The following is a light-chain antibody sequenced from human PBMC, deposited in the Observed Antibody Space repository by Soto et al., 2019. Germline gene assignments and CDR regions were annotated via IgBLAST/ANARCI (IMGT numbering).Light chain of an antibody. CDR2: GTT. J-gene: IGLJ1*01. Sequence: QSALTQPPSVSGVPGQRVTISCTGSSSNIGAGYDVHWYQQLPGTAPKLVIYGTTNRPSGVPDRFSGSKSGTSASLAITGLQAEDEADYYCQSYDGTLSGSYVFGIGTKVTVL. CDR3: QSYDGTLSGSYV. V-gene: IGLV1-40*01. CDR1: SSNIGAGYD.